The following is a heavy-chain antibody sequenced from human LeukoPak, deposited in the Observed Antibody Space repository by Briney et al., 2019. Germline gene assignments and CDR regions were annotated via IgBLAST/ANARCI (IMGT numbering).Heavy chain of an antibody. Sequence: SETLSLTCTVSGGSISSYYWSWIRQPPGKGLEWIGYIYYSGSTNYNPSLKSRVTISVDTSKIQFSLKLSSVTAADTAVYYCARVRDYYDSTLTAWFDPWGQGTLVTVSS. CDR1: GGSISSYY. V-gene: IGHV4-59*01. J-gene: IGHJ5*02. CDR2: IYYSGST. D-gene: IGHD3-22*01. CDR3: ARVRDYYDSTLTAWFDP.